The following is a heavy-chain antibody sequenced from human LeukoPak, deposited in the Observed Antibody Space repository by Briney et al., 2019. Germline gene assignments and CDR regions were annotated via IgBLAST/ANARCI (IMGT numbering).Heavy chain of an antibody. Sequence: GGSLRLSCAASGFTFSDYYMSWIRQAPGKGLEGVSYISSSGSTIYYADSVKGRFTISRDNAKNSLYLQMNSLRDEETAVYYCAREDGSGSYYRFGNWFDPWGQGTLVTVSS. J-gene: IGHJ5*02. CDR2: ISSSGSTI. CDR3: AREDGSGSYYRFGNWFDP. V-gene: IGHV3-11*01. D-gene: IGHD3-10*01. CDR1: GFTFSDYY.